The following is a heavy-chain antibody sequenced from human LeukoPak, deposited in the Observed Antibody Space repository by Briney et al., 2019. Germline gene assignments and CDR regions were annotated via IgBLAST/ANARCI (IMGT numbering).Heavy chain of an antibody. V-gene: IGHV4-39*07. D-gene: IGHD2-8*01. CDR2: IYYSGST. CDR1: GGSISSSSYY. Sequence: SETLSLTCTVSGGSISSSSYYWGWIRQPPGKGLEWIGSIYYSGSTYYNPSLKSRVTISVDTSKNQFSLKLSSVTAADTAVYYCARDYADYCTSGVCYEREAFFDYWGQGTLVTVSS. CDR3: ARDYADYCTSGVCYEREAFFDY. J-gene: IGHJ4*02.